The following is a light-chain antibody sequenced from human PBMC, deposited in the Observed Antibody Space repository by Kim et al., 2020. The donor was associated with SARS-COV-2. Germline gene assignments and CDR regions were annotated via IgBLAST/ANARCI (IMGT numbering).Light chain of an antibody. Sequence: SPDQTASIACSGDKLGDKYACWYQQKPGQSPVLVIYQDSKRPSGIPERFSGSNSGNTATLTISGTQAMDEADYYCQSWDSSTGVVFGGGTQLTVL. CDR1: KLGDKY. V-gene: IGLV3-1*01. J-gene: IGLJ2*01. CDR2: QDS. CDR3: QSWDSSTGVV.